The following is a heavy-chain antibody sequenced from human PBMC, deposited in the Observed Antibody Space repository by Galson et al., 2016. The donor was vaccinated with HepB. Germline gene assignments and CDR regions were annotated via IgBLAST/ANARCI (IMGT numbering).Heavy chain of an antibody. J-gene: IGHJ6*03. CDR1: GFIFSGYG. CDR2: ISYDGSNK. Sequence: SLRLSCAASGFIFSGYGMHWVRQAPGKGLEWVAVISYDGSNKDYADSVEGRFSISRDNFRNTLHLQMNSLRAEDTAVYYCAKDLDGCPITTCYRRYYFYMDVGGKGTTVTVSS. D-gene: IGHD2-8*01. V-gene: IGHV3-30*18. CDR3: AKDLDGCPITTCYRRYYFYMDV.